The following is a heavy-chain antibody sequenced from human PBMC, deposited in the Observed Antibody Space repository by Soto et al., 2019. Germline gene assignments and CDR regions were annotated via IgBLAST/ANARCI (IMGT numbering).Heavy chain of an antibody. CDR1: GFTFSSYG. Sequence: PGGSLRLSCAASGFTFSSYGMHWVRQAPGKGLEWVAVIWYDGSNKYYADSVKGRFTISRDNSKNTLYLQMNSLRAEDTAVYYCAVPREEYNWNYGGYWGQGTLVTVYS. CDR3: AVPREEYNWNYGGY. V-gene: IGHV3-33*01. J-gene: IGHJ4*02. CDR2: IWYDGSNK. D-gene: IGHD1-7*01.